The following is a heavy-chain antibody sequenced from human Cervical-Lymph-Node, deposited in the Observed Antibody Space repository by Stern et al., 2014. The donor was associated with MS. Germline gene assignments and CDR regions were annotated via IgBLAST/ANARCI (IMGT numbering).Heavy chain of an antibody. D-gene: IGHD2-15*01. Sequence: EVQLVESGGGLVQPGGSLRLSCAASGFTFSTYWMHWVRQAPGKGLVWVSRINSAERSTTYADAVKGRCSISRDNDKNTLYLQMNSLRAEDTAVYYCARGVMVAATYAYDIWGQGTMVTISS. J-gene: IGHJ3*02. CDR2: INSAERST. V-gene: IGHV3-74*02. CDR3: ARGVMVAATYAYDI. CDR1: GFTFSTYW.